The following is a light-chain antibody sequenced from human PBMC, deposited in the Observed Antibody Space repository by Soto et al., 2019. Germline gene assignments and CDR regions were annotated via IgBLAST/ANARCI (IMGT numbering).Light chain of an antibody. Sequence: QSALTQPPSASGSPGQSVTIACTETRSDVGGYDYVSWYQQHPGKAPRLLIYEVSKRPSGVPDRFSGSKSGNTASLTVSGLQAEDEADYFCSSYAGSIYYVFGTGTKLTVL. CDR3: SSYAGSIYYV. J-gene: IGLJ1*01. CDR2: EVS. CDR1: RSDVGGYDY. V-gene: IGLV2-8*01.